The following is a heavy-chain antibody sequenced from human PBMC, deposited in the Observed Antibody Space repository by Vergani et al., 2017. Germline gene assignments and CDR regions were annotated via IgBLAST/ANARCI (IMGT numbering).Heavy chain of an antibody. D-gene: IGHD3-3*02. CDR1: GYTFTSYY. CDR3: ASLASTPDAFDI. CDR2: INPSGGST. V-gene: IGHV1-46*01. J-gene: IGHJ3*02. Sequence: QVQLVQSGAEVKKPGASVKVSCKASGYTFTSYYMHWVRQAPGQGLEWMGIINPSGGSTSYAQKFQGRVTMTRDTSTSTVYMELSSLRSEDTAVYYCASLASTPDAFDIWGQGTMVTVSS.